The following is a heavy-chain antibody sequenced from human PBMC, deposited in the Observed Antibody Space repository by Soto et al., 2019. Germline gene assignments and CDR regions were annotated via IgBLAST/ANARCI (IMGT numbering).Heavy chain of an antibody. Sequence: GASVKVSCKTSGDTFTNFGRSWVRQAPGRGLEWMGWIATYNTNRNYAQKFQGRLTLTTDTSTSTAYMELKSLGYDDTAVYYCARALRRLVNWFDPWGQRTLVTVSS. V-gene: IGHV1-18*01. CDR3: ARALRRLVNWFDP. CDR2: IATYNTNR. J-gene: IGHJ5*02. D-gene: IGHD3-10*01. CDR1: GDTFTNFG.